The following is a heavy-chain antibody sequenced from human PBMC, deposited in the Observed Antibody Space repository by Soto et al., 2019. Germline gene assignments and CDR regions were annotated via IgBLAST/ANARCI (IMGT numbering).Heavy chain of an antibody. CDR2: INQDGGEK. CDR1: GFTFSGYW. Sequence: EVQLVESGGGLVQPGGSLRLSCAASGFTFSGYWMTWVRQAPGKGLEWVANINQDGGEKFDVHSVKGRVTISRDNVKRSLYLEMRRLRADGRAVYYCARSRGGMPSVWGRGGFDVWGPGTTVTVSS. V-gene: IGHV3-7*03. CDR3: ARSRGGMPSVWGRGGFDV. D-gene: IGHD2-8*01. J-gene: IGHJ6*02.